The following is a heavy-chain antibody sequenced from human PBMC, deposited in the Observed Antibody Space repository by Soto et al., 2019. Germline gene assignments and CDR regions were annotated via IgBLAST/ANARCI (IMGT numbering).Heavy chain of an antibody. V-gene: IGHV3-23*01. J-gene: IGHJ3*02. D-gene: IGHD3-10*01. CDR1: GFTFSSYA. CDR3: AKDYYGAASYYNRDAFDI. Sequence: GGSLRLSCAASGFTFSSYAMSWVRQAPGKGLEWVSAISGSGGSTYYADSVKGRFTISRDNSKNTLYLQMNSVGAEDMAVYYSAKDYYGAASYYNRDAFDIWGQGTMVTVSS. CDR2: ISGSGGST.